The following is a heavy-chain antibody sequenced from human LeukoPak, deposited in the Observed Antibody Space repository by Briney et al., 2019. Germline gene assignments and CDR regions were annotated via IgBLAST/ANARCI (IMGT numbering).Heavy chain of an antibody. CDR2: IYSTRTT. D-gene: IGHD6-6*01. Sequence: GGSLRLSCAATGFTVSSNYMNWVRQAPGKGLEWVSVIYSTRTTYYADSVKGRFTISRDNSKNTLYLQMNSLRAEDTAVYYCAKYSSSPGGDMDYWGQGTLVTVSS. V-gene: IGHV3-53*01. CDR1: GFTVSSNY. CDR3: AKYSSSPGGDMDY. J-gene: IGHJ4*02.